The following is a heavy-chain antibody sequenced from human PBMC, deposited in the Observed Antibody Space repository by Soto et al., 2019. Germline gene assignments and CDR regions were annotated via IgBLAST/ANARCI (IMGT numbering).Heavy chain of an antibody. J-gene: IGHJ4*02. Sequence: EVQLVESGGGLVQPGGSLRLSCAASGFTFSNYWMNWVRQAPGKGREWVANIKQDGSKKYYVDSVKGRFTGSRDNAKNSQYLQMNSLRADETAVYYRGGGTAFDYWGQGTLGTVAS. CDR1: GFTFSNYW. D-gene: IGHD1-1*01. CDR2: IKQDGSKK. CDR3: GGGTAFDY. V-gene: IGHV3-7*01.